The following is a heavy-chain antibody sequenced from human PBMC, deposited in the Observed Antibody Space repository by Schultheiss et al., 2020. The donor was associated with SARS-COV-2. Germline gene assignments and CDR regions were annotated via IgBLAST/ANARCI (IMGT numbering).Heavy chain of an antibody. V-gene: IGHV4-4*07. CDR3: AIISSSSGRDY. CDR1: GGSISSYY. Sequence: SETLSLTCTVSGGSISSYYWSWILQPAGKGLEWIGRIYTSGSTNYNPSLKSRVTISVDTSKNQFSLKLSSVTAADTAVYYCAIISSSSGRDYWGQGTLVTVSS. J-gene: IGHJ4*02. D-gene: IGHD6-13*01. CDR2: IYTSGST.